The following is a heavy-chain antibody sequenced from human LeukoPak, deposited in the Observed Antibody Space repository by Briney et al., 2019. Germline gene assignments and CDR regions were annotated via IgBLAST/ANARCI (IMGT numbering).Heavy chain of an antibody. CDR2: MNPNSGNT. CDR3: ARGFVFGRLDYGDYKDDY. J-gene: IGHJ4*02. Sequence: GASVKVSCKASGYTFTSYDINWVRQATGQGLEWMGWMNPNSGNTGYAQKFQGRVTMTRNTSISTAYMELSSLRSEDTAVYYCARGFVFGRLDYGDYKDDYWGQGTLVTVSS. CDR1: GYTFTSYD. D-gene: IGHD4-17*01. V-gene: IGHV1-8*01.